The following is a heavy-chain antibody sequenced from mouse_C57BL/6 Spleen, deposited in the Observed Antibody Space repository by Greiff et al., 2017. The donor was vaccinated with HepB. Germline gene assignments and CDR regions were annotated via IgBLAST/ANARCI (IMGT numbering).Heavy chain of an antibody. V-gene: IGHV1-5*01. J-gene: IGHJ1*03. CDR1: GYTFTSYW. CDR3: TRSSNWDVRYFDV. CDR2: IYPGNSDT. D-gene: IGHD4-1*01. Sequence: VQLQQSGTVLARPGASVKMSCKTSGYTFTSYWMHWVKQRPGQGLEWIGAIYPGNSDTSYNQKFKGKAKLTAVTSASTAYMELSSLTNEDSAVYYCTRSSNWDVRYFDVWGTGTTVTVSS.